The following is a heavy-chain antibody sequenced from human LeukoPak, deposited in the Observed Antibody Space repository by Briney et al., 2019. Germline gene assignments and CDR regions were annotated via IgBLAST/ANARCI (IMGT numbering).Heavy chain of an antibody. D-gene: IGHD3-22*01. J-gene: IGHJ3*02. CDR3: AKDYYDSSGYYHYDAFDI. Sequence: GGSLRLSCAASGFPFASYAMSWVSQAPGKGLEWVSTISGSGDSTYYADSVKGRLTISRDNSKNTLYLQMNSLRAEDTAVYYCAKDYYDSSGYYHYDAFDIWGQGTMVTVSS. CDR2: ISGSGDST. V-gene: IGHV3-23*01. CDR1: GFPFASYA.